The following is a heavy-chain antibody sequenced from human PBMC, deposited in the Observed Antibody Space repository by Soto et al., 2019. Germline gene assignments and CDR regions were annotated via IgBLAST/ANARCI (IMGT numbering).Heavy chain of an antibody. CDR2: IYYTGST. CDR3: ARSVVVVHEAFDI. Sequence: SETLSLTCTVSGGSIRSSTYYWGWIRQPQGKGLEWIGTIYYTGSTFYNPSLKSRVTISVDTSKNQFSLKLSSVAAADTAVYYCARSVVVVHEAFDIWGQGTVVAVSS. V-gene: IGHV4-39*01. CDR1: GGSIRSSTYY. J-gene: IGHJ3*02. D-gene: IGHD2-15*01.